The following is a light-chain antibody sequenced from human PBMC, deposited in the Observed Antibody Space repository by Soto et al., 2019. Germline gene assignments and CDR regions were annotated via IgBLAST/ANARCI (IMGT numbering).Light chain of an antibody. J-gene: IGKJ1*01. Sequence: ETVLTQSPGTLALSPGEGATLSCRASQSVSKYLAWYQQKPGQAPRLLIYGASSRATGIPNSFSGSGSGTDFTFTISRLEPEDFAVYYCQQCGGSPQTFGQGTKVDIK. CDR3: QQCGGSPQT. CDR2: GAS. V-gene: IGKV3-20*01. CDR1: QSVSKY.